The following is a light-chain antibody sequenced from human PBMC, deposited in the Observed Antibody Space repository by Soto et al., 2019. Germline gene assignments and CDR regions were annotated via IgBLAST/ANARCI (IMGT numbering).Light chain of an antibody. Sequence: QSVLTQPASVSGSPGQSITVSCTGTSSDVGYYNFVSWYQHRPGKAPKLLIFEVTKRPSGVSHRFSGSKSGNTASLTISGLPAEDEADYYCCSYAGSSSYVFGSGTKVTVL. CDR1: SSDVGYYNF. J-gene: IGLJ1*01. V-gene: IGLV2-23*02. CDR2: EVT. CDR3: CSYAGSSSYV.